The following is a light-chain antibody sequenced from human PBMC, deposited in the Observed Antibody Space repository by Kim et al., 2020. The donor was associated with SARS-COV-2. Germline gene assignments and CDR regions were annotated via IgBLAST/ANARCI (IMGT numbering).Light chain of an antibody. CDR2: DFS. CDR3: SSYTSSSTYYV. CDR1: RVAVSDYNY. Sequence: TFSCTAHRVAVSDYNYVSCYHHPPGKAPKVIIYDFSNRPSGISNPFSAPKSGNTASLTISGLQAEDEADYCCSSYTSSSTYYVFGTGTKVTVL. J-gene: IGLJ1*01. V-gene: IGLV2-14*03.